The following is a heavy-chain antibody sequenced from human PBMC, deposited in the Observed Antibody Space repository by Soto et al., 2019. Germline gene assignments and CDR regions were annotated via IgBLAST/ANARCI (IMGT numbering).Heavy chain of an antibody. CDR1: GYTFTRSG. J-gene: IGHJ6*02. Sequence: QVQLVQSGAEVKKPGASVKVSCKASGYTFTRSGISWVRQAPGQGLEWMGWISTYNGDTNYAQTFQGRVTMTTDTSTSTVNMDLRSLRSYDTAVYYCAREGVAPSYYYGMDVWGQGTPVTVSS. V-gene: IGHV1-18*01. CDR2: ISTYNGDT. CDR3: AREGVAPSYYYGMDV.